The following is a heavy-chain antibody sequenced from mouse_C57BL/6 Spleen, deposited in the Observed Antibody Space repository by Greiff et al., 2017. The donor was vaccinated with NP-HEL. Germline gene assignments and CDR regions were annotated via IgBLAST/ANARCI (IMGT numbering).Heavy chain of an antibody. J-gene: IGHJ3*01. CDR3: AVGSRFAY. CDR1: GFTFSSYA. D-gene: IGHD1-1*01. V-gene: IGHV5-4*03. Sequence: EVKLVESGGGLVKPGGSLKLSCAASGFTFSSYAMSWVRQTPEKRLEWVATISDGGSYTYYPDNVKGRFTISRDNAKNNLYLQMSHLKSEDTAMYYCAVGSRFAYWGQGTLVTVSA. CDR2: ISDGGSYT.